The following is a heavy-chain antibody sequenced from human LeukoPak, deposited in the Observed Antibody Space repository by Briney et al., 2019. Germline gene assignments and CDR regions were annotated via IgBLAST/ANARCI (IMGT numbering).Heavy chain of an antibody. CDR2: INCNAGGT. CDR1: GYTYIGYY. J-gene: IGHJ4*02. Sequence: WASVKVSCKASGYTYIGYYVHWVRQAPGQGLEWMGWINCNAGGTNYAQKFQGRVTMTRDTSISTAYMELSRLRSDDTAVYYCARDFQGRSGNFDYWGQGTLVTVSS. V-gene: IGHV1-2*02. CDR3: ARDFQGRSGNFDY.